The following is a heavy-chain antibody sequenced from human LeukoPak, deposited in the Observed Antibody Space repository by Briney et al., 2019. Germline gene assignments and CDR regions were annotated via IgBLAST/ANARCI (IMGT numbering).Heavy chain of an antibody. V-gene: IGHV1-2*02. CDR1: GYTFTGYY. J-gene: IGHJ3*02. CDR2: INPNSGCT. CDR3: ARDLFNEVINAFDI. Sequence: ASVKLSCKASGYTFTGYYMNWVRQAPGQGLEWMGWINPNSGCTNYAQKIQGRVTMTRDTSISTAYMELSRLRSDDTAVYYGARDLFNEVINAFDIWGQGTMVTVSS. D-gene: IGHD3-22*01.